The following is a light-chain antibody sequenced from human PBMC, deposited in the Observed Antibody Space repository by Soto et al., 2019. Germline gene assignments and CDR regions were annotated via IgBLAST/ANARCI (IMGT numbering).Light chain of an antibody. CDR1: SSDVGGYPY. J-gene: IGLJ2*01. V-gene: IGLV2-14*03. CDR3: RSYTDRSNVV. CDR2: DVS. Sequence: QSVLTQPASLSGSPGQSITISCTGTSSDVGGYPYVSWYQQHPGKAPKLIIYDVSNRPSGVSNRFSGSKSGYTASLTISGLQPEDEADYYCRSYTDRSNVVFGGGTKLTVL.